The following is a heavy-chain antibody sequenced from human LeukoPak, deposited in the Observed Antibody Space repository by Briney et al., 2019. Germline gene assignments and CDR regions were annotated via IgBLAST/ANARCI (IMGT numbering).Heavy chain of an antibody. CDR3: ASTSIIRGFDHDQYF. V-gene: IGHV3-53*01. CDR2: IRSDDVT. D-gene: IGHD2/OR15-2a*01. J-gene: IGHJ4*02. CDR1: GFTVRNNY. Sequence: PGGSLRLSFAASGFTVRNNYMSGVRQAPGKGLEWVSVIRSDDVTYYADSVKGRFTISRDTSKSTLYLQMNNLRAEDTAIYYCASTSIIRGFDHDQYFWGQGALVTASS.